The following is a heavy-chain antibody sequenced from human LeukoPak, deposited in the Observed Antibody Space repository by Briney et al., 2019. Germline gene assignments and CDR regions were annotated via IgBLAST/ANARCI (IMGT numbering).Heavy chain of an antibody. CDR3: ARATIFGWFDP. J-gene: IGHJ5*02. CDR1: GFTFSSYS. V-gene: IGHV3-21*01. CDR2: ISSSSSYI. D-gene: IGHD3-9*01. Sequence: GGSLRLSCAASGFTFSSYSMNWVRQAPGKGLEWVSSISSSSSYIYYADPVKGRFTISRDNAENSLYLQMNSLRAEDTAVYYCARATIFGWFDPWGQGTLVTVSS.